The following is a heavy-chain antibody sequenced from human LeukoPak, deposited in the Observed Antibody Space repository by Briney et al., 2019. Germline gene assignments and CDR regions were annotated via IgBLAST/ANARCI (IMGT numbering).Heavy chain of an antibody. V-gene: IGHV1-18*01. CDR2: ISAYNGNT. J-gene: IGHJ5*02. Sequence: ASVKVSCKASGYTFTSYGISWARQAPGQGLEWMGWISAYNGNTNYAQKLQGRVTMTTDTSTSTAYMELRSLRSDDTAVYYCATTPESYSSSWYINWFDPWGQGTLVTVSS. CDR1: GYTFTSYG. D-gene: IGHD6-13*01. CDR3: ATTPESYSSSWYINWFDP.